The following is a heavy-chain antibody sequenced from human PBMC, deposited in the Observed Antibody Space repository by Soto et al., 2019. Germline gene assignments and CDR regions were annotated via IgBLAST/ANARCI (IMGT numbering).Heavy chain of an antibody. CDR2: INAGNGNT. CDR3: ARVWCSGGSCYSFLGI. Sequence: ASVKVCCKAPGDAFTSNAMWLLSQSPGERLEWMGWINAGNGNTKDSQKFQGRVTITRDTSASTAYMELSSLRSEDTAVYYCARVWCSGGSCYSFLGIWCQGTMVTVSS. CDR1: GDAFTSNA. D-gene: IGHD2-15*01. V-gene: IGHV1-3*01. J-gene: IGHJ3*02.